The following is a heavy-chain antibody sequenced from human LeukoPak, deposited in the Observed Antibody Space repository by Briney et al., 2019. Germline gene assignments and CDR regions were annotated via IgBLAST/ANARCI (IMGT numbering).Heavy chain of an antibody. V-gene: IGHV4-38-2*01. CDR3: AAESIVGATTESYVDY. Sequence: SETLSLTCAVSGYSISSGYYWGWIRQPPGKGLEWIGSIYHSGSTYYNPSLKSRVTISLDTSKNQFSLKLSSVTAADTAVYYCAAESIVGATTESYVDYWGQGTLVTVSS. J-gene: IGHJ4*02. CDR2: IYHSGST. CDR1: GYSISSGYY. D-gene: IGHD1-26*01.